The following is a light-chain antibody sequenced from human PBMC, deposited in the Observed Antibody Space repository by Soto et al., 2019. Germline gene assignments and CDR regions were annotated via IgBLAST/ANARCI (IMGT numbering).Light chain of an antibody. J-gene: IGLJ2*01. CDR2: DVS. CDR1: SSDVGGYNY. Sequence: QSVLTQPRSVSDSPGQSVTISCTGTSSDVGGYNYVSWYQQHPGKAPKVMIYDVSKRPSGVPDRFSGSKSGNTASLTISGLQAEDEADYYCSSYTSSSTVVFGGGTKLTVL. CDR3: SSYTSSSTVV. V-gene: IGLV2-11*01.